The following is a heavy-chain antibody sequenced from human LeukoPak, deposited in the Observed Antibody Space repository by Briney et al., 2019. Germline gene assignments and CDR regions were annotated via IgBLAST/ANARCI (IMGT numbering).Heavy chain of an antibody. CDR1: GFTFSSCG. CDR2: IRYDGSNK. CDR3: AKAGDTAMAHLYYFDY. V-gene: IGHV3-30*02. Sequence: GGSLRLSCAASGFTFSSCGMHWVRQAPGKGLEGVAFIRYDGSNKYYADFVKGRFTISRDNSKNTLYLQMNSLRAEDTAVYYCAKAGDTAMAHLYYFDYWGQGTLVTVSS. D-gene: IGHD5-18*01. J-gene: IGHJ4*02.